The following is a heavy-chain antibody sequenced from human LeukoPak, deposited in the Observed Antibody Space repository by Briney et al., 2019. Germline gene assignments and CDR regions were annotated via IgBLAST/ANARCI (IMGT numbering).Heavy chain of an antibody. CDR3: ARAFGLVTGYFDY. D-gene: IGHD3/OR15-3a*01. Sequence: PGGSLRLSCAASGFTFSSYAMHWVRQAPGKGLEWVAVISYDGSNKYYADSVKGRFTISRDNSKNTLYLQMNSLRAEDTAVYYCARAFGLVTGYFDYWGQGTLVTVSS. J-gene: IGHJ4*02. V-gene: IGHV3-30-3*01. CDR2: ISYDGSNK. CDR1: GFTFSSYA.